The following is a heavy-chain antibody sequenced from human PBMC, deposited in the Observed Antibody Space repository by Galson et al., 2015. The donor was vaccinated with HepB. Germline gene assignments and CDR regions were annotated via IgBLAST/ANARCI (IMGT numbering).Heavy chain of an antibody. CDR2: INQDGSET. V-gene: IGHV3-7*03. CDR1: GFSSGRYW. Sequence: SLRLSCAASGFSSGRYWMTWVRQAPGKGLEWVANINQDGSETYYVDSVKGRFTISRDNDRNSLYLQMNSQRAEDTAVYYCARVGPESGAYYDYWGQGTLVTVSS. CDR3: ARVGPESGAYYDY. J-gene: IGHJ4*02. D-gene: IGHD2-15*01.